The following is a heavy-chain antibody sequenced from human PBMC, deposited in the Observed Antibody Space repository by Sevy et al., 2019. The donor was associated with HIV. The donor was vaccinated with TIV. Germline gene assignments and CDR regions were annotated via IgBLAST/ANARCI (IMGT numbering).Heavy chain of an antibody. CDR2: ISSDGINH. CDR1: GFNFQTFG. CDR3: TKESLRGTYIRGDFYH. D-gene: IGHD3-10*02. Sequence: GGSLRLSCSALGFNFQTFGMHWIRQAPGKGPEWLAVISSDGINHNYAASVKGRFTIYRDNSKSLLSLQMNSLTPNDTAVYFCTKESLRGTYIRGDFYHWGQGTLVTVSS. V-gene: IGHV3-30*18. J-gene: IGHJ4*02.